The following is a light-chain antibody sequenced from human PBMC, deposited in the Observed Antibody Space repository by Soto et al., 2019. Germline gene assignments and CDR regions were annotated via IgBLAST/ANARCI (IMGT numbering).Light chain of an antibody. Sequence: SVVPPPGPVFGCPGQSIPISCTGTSSDVGGYNFVSWYQQHPDKAPQLMIYDVTNRPSGVSNRFSGSKSGNTASLTTSGLQAEDEADYYCSSYTSISTYVFGTGTKVTVL. V-gene: IGLV2-14*01. CDR3: SSYTSISTYV. CDR2: DVT. CDR1: SSDVGGYNF. J-gene: IGLJ1*01.